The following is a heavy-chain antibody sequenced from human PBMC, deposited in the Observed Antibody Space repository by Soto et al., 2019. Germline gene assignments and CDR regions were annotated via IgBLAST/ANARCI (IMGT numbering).Heavy chain of an antibody. J-gene: IGHJ2*01. CDR2: IKRDGSEK. V-gene: IGHV3-7*02. D-gene: IGHD3-10*01. Sequence: RQLPGKGMEWVANIKRDGSEKNYVDSVKGRFTISRDNTKNSVSLQMNNLTAEDTALYFCFFFLLGGGHRGLHSCPCRRSSDL. CDR3: FFFLLGGGHRGLHSCPCRRSSDL.